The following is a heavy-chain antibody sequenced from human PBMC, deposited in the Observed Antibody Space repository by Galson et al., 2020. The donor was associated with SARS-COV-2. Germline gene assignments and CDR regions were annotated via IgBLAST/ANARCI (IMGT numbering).Heavy chain of an antibody. V-gene: IGHV3-48*01. CDR2: ISSSSSTI. CDR3: AREGSPGRFDY. J-gene: IGHJ4*02. CDR1: GFTFSSYS. Sequence: GESLKISCAASGFTFSSYSMNWVRQAPGKGLEWVSYISSSSSTIYYADSVKGRFTISRDNAKNSLYLQMNSLRAEDTAVYYCAREGSPGRFDYWGQGTLVTVSS. D-gene: IGHD2-15*01.